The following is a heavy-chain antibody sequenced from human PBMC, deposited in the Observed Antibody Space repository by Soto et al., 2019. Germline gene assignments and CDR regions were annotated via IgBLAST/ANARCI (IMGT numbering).Heavy chain of an antibody. J-gene: IGHJ4*02. V-gene: IGHV1-69*13. CDR2: IIPIFGTA. CDR1: GGTFSSYA. CDR3: ASDKGVVPAARSFDY. Sequence: GASVKVSCKASGGTFSSYAISWVRQAPGQGLEWMGGIIPIFGTANYAQKFQGRVTITADESTSTAYMELSSLRSEDTALYYCASDKGVVPAARSFDYWGQGTLVTVSS. D-gene: IGHD2-2*01.